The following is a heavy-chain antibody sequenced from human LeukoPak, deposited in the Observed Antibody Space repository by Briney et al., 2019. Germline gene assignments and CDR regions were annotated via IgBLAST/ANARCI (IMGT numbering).Heavy chain of an antibody. V-gene: IGHV3-33*01. CDR3: ARDRDAVAGIDY. J-gene: IGHJ4*02. CDR1: GFTFSSYG. D-gene: IGHD6-19*01. CDR2: IWYNGSNK. Sequence: GRSLRLSCAASGFTFSSYGMHWVRQAPGKRLEWVAVIWYNGSNKYYADSVKGRFTISRDNSKNTLYLQMNSLRAEDTAVYYCARDRDAVAGIDYWGQGTLVTVSS.